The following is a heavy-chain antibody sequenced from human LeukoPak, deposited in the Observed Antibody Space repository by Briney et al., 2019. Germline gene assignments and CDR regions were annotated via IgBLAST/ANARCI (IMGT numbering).Heavy chain of an antibody. V-gene: IGHV3-30*02. CDR2: IRNDGSNK. J-gene: IGHJ4*02. Sequence: GGSLRLSCAASGFTFSSFGMHWVRQAPGKGLEWVAFIRNDGSNKNYADSVKGRFPISRDNSKNTLYLQMNSLRAEDTAVYYCAKHPKTMVRGVMVFRGQGTLVTVSS. CDR1: GFTFSSFG. D-gene: IGHD3-10*01. CDR3: AKHPKTMVRGVMVF.